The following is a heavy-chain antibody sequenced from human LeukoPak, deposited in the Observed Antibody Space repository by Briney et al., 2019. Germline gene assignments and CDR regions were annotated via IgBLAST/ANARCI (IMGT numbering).Heavy chain of an antibody. CDR1: AFTFSDFT. D-gene: IGHD2-15*01. J-gene: IGHJ4*02. Sequence: GGSLRLSCVASAFTFSDFTMTWVRQAPGRGLEWVSGISGDGDTTDYSDSVKGRFIISRDNLRHTLYLQMHSLRDDDTAVYFCARDGAQPGYYFEFWGQGALVTVSS. CDR3: ARDGAQPGYYFEF. V-gene: IGHV3-23*01. CDR2: ISGDGDTT.